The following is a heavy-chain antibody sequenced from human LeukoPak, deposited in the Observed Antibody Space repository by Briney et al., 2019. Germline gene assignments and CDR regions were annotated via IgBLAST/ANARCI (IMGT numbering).Heavy chain of an antibody. D-gene: IGHD3-22*01. Sequence: PGGSLRLSCAASEFTFSSYSLNWVRQAPGRGLERVSSISSSSSYIYYADSVKGRFTISRDNAKNSLYQQMNSLRAEDTAVYYCARDQSDYYDSSAYPRDYWGQGTLVTVSS. CDR2: ISSSSSYI. V-gene: IGHV3-21*01. CDR1: EFTFSSYS. CDR3: ARDQSDYYDSSAYPRDY. J-gene: IGHJ4*02.